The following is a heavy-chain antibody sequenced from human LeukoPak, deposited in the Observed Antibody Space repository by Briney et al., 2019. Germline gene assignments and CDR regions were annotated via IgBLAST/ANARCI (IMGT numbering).Heavy chain of an antibody. CDR1: GLAFSAYK. D-gene: IGHD2-15*01. V-gene: IGHV3-74*01. CDR3: VVGGSPGY. Sequence: GGSLRLSCAASGLAFSAYKMHWVRQAPRKGLVWVSRISTDGYTTDYADFVQGRFTASSDNTKNTWSLEMNSLRAEDTAVYYCVVGGSPGYWGQGTLVTVSS. CDR2: ISTDGYTT. J-gene: IGHJ4*02.